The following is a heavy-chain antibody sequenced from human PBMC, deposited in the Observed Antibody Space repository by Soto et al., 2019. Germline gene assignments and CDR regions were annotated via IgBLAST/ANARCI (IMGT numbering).Heavy chain of an antibody. J-gene: IGHJ6*02. V-gene: IGHV1-69*13. CDR3: ARRRGGATPPLGDYYGMDV. D-gene: IGHD3-16*01. CDR1: GGTFSSYA. Sequence: AASVKVSCKASGGTFSSYAISWVRQAPGQGLEWMGGIIPIFGTANYAQKFQGRVTITADESTSTAYMELSSLRSEDTAVYYCARRRGGATPPLGDYYGMDVWGQGTTVTVSS. CDR2: IIPIFGTA.